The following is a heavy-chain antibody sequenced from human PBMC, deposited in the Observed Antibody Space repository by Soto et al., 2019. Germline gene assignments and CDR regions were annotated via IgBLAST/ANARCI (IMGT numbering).Heavy chain of an antibody. Sequence: SETLSLTCAVSGCSISSGGYSWSWIRQPPGKGPEWIGYIYHSGSTYYNPSLKSRVTISVDRSKNQFSLKLSSVTAADTAVYYCARVPGPWGQGTLVTVSS. J-gene: IGHJ5*02. V-gene: IGHV4-30-2*01. CDR2: IYHSGST. CDR3: ARVPGP. CDR1: GCSISSGGYS.